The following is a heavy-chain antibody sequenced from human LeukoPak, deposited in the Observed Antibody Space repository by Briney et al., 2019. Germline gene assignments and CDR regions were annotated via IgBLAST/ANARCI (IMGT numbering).Heavy chain of an antibody. J-gene: IGHJ3*02. CDR3: ARDGSGDAFDI. V-gene: IGHV1-69*06. CDR1: GGTFSSYA. D-gene: IGHD3-10*01. Sequence: GASVKVSCKASGGTFSSYAISWVRQAPGQGLEWMGGIIPIFGTANYAQKFRGRVTITADKSTSTAYMELSSLRSEDTAVYYCARDGSGDAFDIWGQGTMVTVSS. CDR2: IIPIFGTA.